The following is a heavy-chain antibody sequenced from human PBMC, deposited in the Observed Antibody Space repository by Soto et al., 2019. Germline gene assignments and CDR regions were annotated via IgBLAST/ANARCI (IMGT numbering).Heavy chain of an antibody. V-gene: IGHV4-39*01. J-gene: IGHJ5*02. D-gene: IGHD3-10*01. CDR1: GACVRSSSYY. CDR2: IYFSGTT. CDR3: ARGDFGSGSYYNPTPTWFDP. Sequence: EILSLTCTAAGACVRSSSYYWGWIRQSPGKGLEWIGSIYFSGTTYYNPSLKSRVIMSVDTSKNQFSLKMSSVTAADTAVYYCARGDFGSGSYYNPTPTWFDPWGQGALVTVSS.